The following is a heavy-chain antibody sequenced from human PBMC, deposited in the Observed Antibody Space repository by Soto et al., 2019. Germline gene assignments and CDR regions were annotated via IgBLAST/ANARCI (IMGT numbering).Heavy chain of an antibody. CDR3: ASSRGYSYADDDY. J-gene: IGHJ4*02. CDR1: GFTFSSYG. Sequence: QVQLVESGGGVVQPGRSLRLSCAASGFTFSSYGMHWVRQAPGKGLEWVAVIWYDGSNKYYADSVKGRFTISRDNSKNTLDLQMNSLRAEDTAVYYCASSRGYSYADDDYWGQGTLVTFSS. CDR2: IWYDGSNK. V-gene: IGHV3-33*01. D-gene: IGHD5-18*01.